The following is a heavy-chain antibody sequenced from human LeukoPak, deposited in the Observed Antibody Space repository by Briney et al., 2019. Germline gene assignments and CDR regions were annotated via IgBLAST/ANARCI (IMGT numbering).Heavy chain of an antibody. V-gene: IGHV4-4*02. CDR3: ARSMVRGVIITWRRLYYFDY. CDR1: AGSINNSNW. CDR2: IYHSGST. Sequence: SETLSLTCAVSAGSINNSNWWTWVRQPPGKGLEWIGEIYHSGSTNYNPSLKSRVTISVDTSKNQFSLKLSSVTAADTAVYYCARSMVRGVIITWRRLYYFDYWGQGTLVTVSS. D-gene: IGHD3-10*01. J-gene: IGHJ4*02.